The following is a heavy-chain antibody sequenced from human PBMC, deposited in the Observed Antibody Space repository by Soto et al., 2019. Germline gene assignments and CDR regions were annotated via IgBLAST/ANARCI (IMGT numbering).Heavy chain of an antibody. J-gene: IGHJ4*02. V-gene: IGHV3-21*02. CDR1: GFTFSSYS. CDR2: LTSTSSYT. D-gene: IGHD6-13*01. Sequence: EVQLVESGGGLVKPGGSLTLSCAASGFTFSSYSMNWVRQVPGKGLEWVSSLTSTSSYTYYADSVKGRFTISRDNAKTSLFLQMNSLRAEDPAVYYCGRVASSSSWTPDYLGQGTLVTVSS. CDR3: GRVASSSSWTPDY.